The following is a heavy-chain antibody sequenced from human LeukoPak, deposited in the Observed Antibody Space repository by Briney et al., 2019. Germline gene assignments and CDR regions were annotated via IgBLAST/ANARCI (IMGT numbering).Heavy chain of an antibody. CDR2: IKQDGSEK. Sequence: GGSLRLSCAASGFTFSSYWMSWVRQAPGKGLEWVANIKQDGSEKYYVDSVKGRFTISRDTAKNSLYLQMNSLRAEDTAVYYCARAHGIAAAGKVEAFDIWGQGTMVTVSS. J-gene: IGHJ3*02. D-gene: IGHD6-13*01. CDR3: ARAHGIAAAGKVEAFDI. CDR1: GFTFSSYW. V-gene: IGHV3-7*01.